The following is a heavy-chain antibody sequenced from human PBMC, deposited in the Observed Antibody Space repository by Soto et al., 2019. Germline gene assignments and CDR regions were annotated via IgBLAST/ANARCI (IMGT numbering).Heavy chain of an antibody. CDR1: HGSFSSDPFY. CDR3: ARPGEGSSDFDH. V-gene: IGHV4-31*03. CDR2: IYYRVNT. D-gene: IGHD6-13*01. J-gene: IGHJ4*01. Sequence: SETLSLTCTVSHGSFSSDPFYWTCIRQHPGRGLEWIGYIYYRVNTYYRPSLKSRVSISTNTTQNQYSLRLNSVTAADTAVYYCARPGEGSSDFDHWGQGTLVTVSS.